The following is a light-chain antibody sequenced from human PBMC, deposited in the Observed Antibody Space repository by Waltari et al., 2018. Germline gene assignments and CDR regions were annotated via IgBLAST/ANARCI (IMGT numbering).Light chain of an antibody. V-gene: IGLV2-14*02. J-gene: IGLJ1*01. CDR3: CSYTSSDTYV. CDR2: DAV. Sequence: WYQHRPGKAPRLIIYDAVKWPSGVSNRFSGSMSGYTASLTISGLQAEDEADYYCCSYTSSDTYVVGSGTTVTVL.